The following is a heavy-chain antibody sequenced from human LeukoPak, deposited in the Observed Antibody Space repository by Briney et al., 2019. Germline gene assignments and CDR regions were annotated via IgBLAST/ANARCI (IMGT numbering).Heavy chain of an antibody. Sequence: GESLKISCKGSGYSFTTYWIAWVRQMPGKGLEWMGIIHPGDSDTKYSPSFQGQVTISADKSISTAYLQWGSLKASDTAMYYCATITLVRGVAMDVWGRGTTVTVSS. V-gene: IGHV5-51*01. J-gene: IGHJ6*02. CDR1: GYSFTTYW. CDR3: ATITLVRGVAMDV. D-gene: IGHD3-10*01. CDR2: IHPGDSDT.